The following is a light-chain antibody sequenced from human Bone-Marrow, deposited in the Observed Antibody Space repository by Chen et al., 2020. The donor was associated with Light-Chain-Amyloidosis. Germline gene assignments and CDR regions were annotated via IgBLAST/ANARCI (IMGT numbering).Light chain of an antibody. Sequence: SYVLTQPSSVSVAPGQTAQIPCGGNNIGSTSVHWYQQTPGQAPLLVVYDDSDRPSGIPERLFGSNSGNTATLTISRVEAGDEADYYCQVWDRSSDRPVFGGGTKLTVL. CDR3: QVWDRSSDRPV. CDR2: DDS. CDR1: NIGSTS. J-gene: IGLJ3*02. V-gene: IGLV3-21*02.